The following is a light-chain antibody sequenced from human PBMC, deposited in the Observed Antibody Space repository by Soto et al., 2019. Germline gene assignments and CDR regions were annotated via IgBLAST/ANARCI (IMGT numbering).Light chain of an antibody. CDR3: ATWDDSLNGVV. V-gene: IGLV1-44*01. J-gene: IGLJ2*01. CDR2: SNN. CDR1: SSNIGSNI. Sequence: QSVLTQPPSASGTPGQRVTISCSGSSSNIGSNIINWYQQLPGTAPKLLMYSNNQRPAGVPDRFSGSKSDTSASLAIYGLQSEDEADYYCATWDDSLNGVVFGGGTKLTVL.